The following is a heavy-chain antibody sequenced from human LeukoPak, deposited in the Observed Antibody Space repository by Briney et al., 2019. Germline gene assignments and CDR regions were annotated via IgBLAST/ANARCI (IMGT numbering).Heavy chain of an antibody. J-gene: IGHJ4*02. CDR2: IYYSGST. CDR3: ARLDTAMAPLDY. D-gene: IGHD5-18*01. CDR1: GGSISSSSYY. Sequence: NPSETLSLTCTVSGGSISSSSYYWGWIRQPPGQGLEWIGSIYYSGSTYYSPSLKSRVTISVDTSKNQFSLKLSSVTAADTAVYYCARLDTAMAPLDYWGQGTLVTVSS. V-gene: IGHV4-39*01.